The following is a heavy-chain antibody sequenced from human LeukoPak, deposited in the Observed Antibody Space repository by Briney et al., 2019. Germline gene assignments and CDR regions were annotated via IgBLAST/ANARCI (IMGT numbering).Heavy chain of an antibody. CDR3: AKGRGIYDRGAFDI. V-gene: IGHV3-74*01. CDR2: INSDGSTT. D-gene: IGHD3-22*01. Sequence: GGSLRLSCAASGFTFSNYWMHWVRQAPGKGLVWVSRINSDGSTTNYADSVKGRFTISRDNAKNTLYLQMNSLRAEDTAVYYCAKGRGIYDRGAFDIWGQGTMVTVSS. CDR1: GFTFSNYW. J-gene: IGHJ3*02.